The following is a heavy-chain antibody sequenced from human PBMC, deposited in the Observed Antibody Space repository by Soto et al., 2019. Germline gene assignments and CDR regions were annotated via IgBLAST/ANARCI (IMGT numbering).Heavy chain of an antibody. V-gene: IGHV4-4*07. CDR1: GGSISSYY. J-gene: IGHJ6*02. Sequence: SETLSLTCTVSGGSISSYYWSWIWQPAGKGLEWIGRIYTSGSTNYNPSLKSRVTMSVDTSKNQFSLKLSSVTAADTAVYYCARDFVEMATTPDYYYGMDVWGQGTTVTVSS. CDR3: ARDFVEMATTPDYYYGMDV. D-gene: IGHD5-12*01. CDR2: IYTSGST.